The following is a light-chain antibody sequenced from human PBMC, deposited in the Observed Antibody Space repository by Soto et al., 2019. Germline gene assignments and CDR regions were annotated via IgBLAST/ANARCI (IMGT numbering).Light chain of an antibody. Sequence: EIVMTQSPATLSVSPGGSATLSCRASQHVSSNFAWYRQKPGQAPTLVIYRASTRATGIPARFSGSGSGTEFTLTVSSLQSEDFAVYYCQQYNNWPYTFGQGTKLEIK. CDR3: QQYNNWPYT. J-gene: IGKJ2*01. V-gene: IGKV3-15*01. CDR1: QHVSSN. CDR2: RAS.